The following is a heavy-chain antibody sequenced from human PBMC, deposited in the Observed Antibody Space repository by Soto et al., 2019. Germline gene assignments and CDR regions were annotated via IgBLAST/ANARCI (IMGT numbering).Heavy chain of an antibody. CDR1: GFTFSSYG. CDR2: ISYDGSNK. D-gene: IGHD5-12*01. Sequence: GGSLRLSCAASGFTFSSYGMHWVRQAPGKGLEWVAVISYDGSNKYYADSVKGRFTISRDNSKNTLYLQMNSLRAEDTAVYYCAKDRGVAPDNYYYYGMDVWGQWTTVTVSS. CDR3: AKDRGVAPDNYYYYGMDV. V-gene: IGHV3-30*18. J-gene: IGHJ6*02.